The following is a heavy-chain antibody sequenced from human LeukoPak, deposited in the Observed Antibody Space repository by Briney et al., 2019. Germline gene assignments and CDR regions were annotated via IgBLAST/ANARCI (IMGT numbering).Heavy chain of an antibody. D-gene: IGHD3-3*01. V-gene: IGHV1-8*03. CDR2: MNPNSGNT. CDR1: GYTFTSYD. Sequence: ASVKVSCKASGYTFTSYDINWVRQAPGQGLEWMGWMNPNSGNTGYAQKFQGRVTITRNTSISTAYMELSSLRSEDTAVYYCARGLSIFGVVRSGAFDIWGQGTMVTVSS. CDR3: ARGLSIFGVVRSGAFDI. J-gene: IGHJ3*02.